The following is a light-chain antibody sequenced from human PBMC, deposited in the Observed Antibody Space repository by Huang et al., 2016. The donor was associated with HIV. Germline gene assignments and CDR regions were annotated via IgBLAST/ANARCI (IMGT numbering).Light chain of an antibody. Sequence: DIQMTQSPSFLSASVGDRVTITCRASQDISYFLNWYQQKSDKAPKLLIYGASTLHSGVSSRFSGSGSGTDFTLTINNLQPEDFATYFCQQSYGNLITFGQGSRVEIK. CDR1: QDISYF. V-gene: IGKV1-39*01. CDR2: GAS. J-gene: IGKJ5*01. CDR3: QQSYGNLIT.